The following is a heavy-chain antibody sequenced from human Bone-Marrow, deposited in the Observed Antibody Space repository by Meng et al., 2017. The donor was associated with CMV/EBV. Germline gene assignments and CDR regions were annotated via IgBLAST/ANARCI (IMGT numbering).Heavy chain of an antibody. CDR1: GYTFTSYD. Sequence: ASVKVSCKASGYTFTSYDSNWVRQATGQGLEWVGWMNPNSGNTGYAQKFQGRVTMTRNTSISTAYMELSSLGSEDTAVYYCARGRSKGVFTMVRGPRPGMDVWGQGTTVTVSS. CDR2: MNPNSGNT. D-gene: IGHD3-10*01. CDR3: ARGRSKGVFTMVRGPRPGMDV. V-gene: IGHV1-8*01. J-gene: IGHJ6*02.